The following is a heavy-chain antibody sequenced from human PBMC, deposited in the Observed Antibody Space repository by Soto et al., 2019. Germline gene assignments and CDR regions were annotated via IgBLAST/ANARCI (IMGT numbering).Heavy chain of an antibody. D-gene: IGHD2-2*01. CDR2: TSNSGST. Sequence: QVQLQESGPGLVKPSQTLSLTCTVSGGSITSSGYYWSWIRQHPGEGLEWIGFTSNSGSTSYNPSLKSRVTISVDTSSTQFAPNLKSVTAADTAVYYCARGGGSTKVDYWGQGTLVTVSP. V-gene: IGHV4-31*03. J-gene: IGHJ4*02. CDR1: GGSITSSGYY. CDR3: ARGGGSTKVDY.